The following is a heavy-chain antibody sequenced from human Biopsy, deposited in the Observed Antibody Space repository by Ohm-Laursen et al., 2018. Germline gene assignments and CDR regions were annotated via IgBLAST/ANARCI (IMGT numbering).Heavy chain of an antibody. CDR1: GFTFNNSW. J-gene: IGHJ4*02. CDR3: AKDSGGSPLGELFH. CDR2: VNIDGNIT. D-gene: IGHD3-16*01. V-gene: IGHV3-74*01. Sequence: SLRLSCTASGFTFNNSWMHWVRQVPGKGLVWVSRVNIDGNITNYADSAKGRFTISRDNAKNSLYLQMNSLRAEDTALYYCAKDSGGSPLGELFHWGQGNLVTVSS.